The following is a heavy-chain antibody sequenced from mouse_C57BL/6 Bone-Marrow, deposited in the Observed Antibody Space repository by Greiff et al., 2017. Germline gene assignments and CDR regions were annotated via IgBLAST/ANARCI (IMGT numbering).Heavy chain of an antibody. CDR3: ARVRYYGSRDYYAMDY. V-gene: IGHV5-16*01. CDR1: GFTFSDYY. D-gene: IGHD1-1*01. CDR2: INYDGSST. Sequence: EVMLVESEGGLVQPGSSMKLSCTASGFTFSDYYMAWVRQVPEKGLEWVANINYDGSSTYYLDFLKSRFIISRDNAKNILYLQMSSLKSEDTATYYCARVRYYGSRDYYAMDYWGQGTSVTVAS. J-gene: IGHJ4*01.